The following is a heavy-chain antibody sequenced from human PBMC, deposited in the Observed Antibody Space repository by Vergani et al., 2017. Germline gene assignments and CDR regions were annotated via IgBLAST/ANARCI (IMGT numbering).Heavy chain of an antibody. V-gene: IGHV4-30-2*01. CDR2: IYHSGST. Sequence: QLQLQESGSGLVKPSQTLSLTCAVSGGSIRSGGYSWSWVRQPPGKGLEWIEYIYHSGSTYYNPSLKSRVTISVARSKNQFALKLRSVTAADTAVYYCARVSTEGFDPWGQGTLVTVSS. CDR1: GGSIRSGGYS. J-gene: IGHJ5*02. CDR3: ARVSTEGFDP.